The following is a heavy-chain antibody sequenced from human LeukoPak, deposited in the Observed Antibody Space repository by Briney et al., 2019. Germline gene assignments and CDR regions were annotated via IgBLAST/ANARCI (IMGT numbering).Heavy chain of an antibody. CDR2: IYSGGST. CDR3: AKGGASVTRYVDY. V-gene: IGHV3-66*01. J-gene: IGHJ4*02. D-gene: IGHD4-17*01. CDR1: GFTVSSNY. Sequence: GGSLRLSCAASGFTVSSNYMSWVRQAPGKGLEWVSVIYSGGSTYYADSVKGRFTISRDNSKNTLYLQMNSLRPEDTAVYYCAKGGASVTRYVDYWGQGTLVTVSS.